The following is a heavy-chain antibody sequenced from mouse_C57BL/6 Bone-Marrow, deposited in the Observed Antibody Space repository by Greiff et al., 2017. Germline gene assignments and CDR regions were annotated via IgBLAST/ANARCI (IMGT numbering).Heavy chain of an antibody. CDR2: ISYDGSN. D-gene: IGHD4-1*01. CDR3: AKLGRFAY. J-gene: IGHJ3*01. V-gene: IGHV3-6*01. Sequence: EVQVVESGPGLVKPSQSLSLTCSVTGYSITSGYYWNWIRQFPGNILEWMGYISYDGSNNYNPSLKNRISITRDTSKNQFFLKLNSVTTEDTATYYGAKLGRFAYWGQGTLVTVSA. CDR1: GYSITSGYY.